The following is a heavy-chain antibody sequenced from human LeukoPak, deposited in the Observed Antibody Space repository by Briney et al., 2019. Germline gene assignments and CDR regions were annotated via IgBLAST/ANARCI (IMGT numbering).Heavy chain of an antibody. D-gene: IGHD4-11*01. V-gene: IGHV4-38-2*01. CDR2: MYSSGIT. Sequence: PSETLSLTCAVSGYSISSGYYRGWIRQPPGKGLEWIGNMYSSGITYYNASLKSRVTISVDTSNNQFSLKLNSVTAADTAVYYCARRYSNSYFDFWGQGTLVTASS. CDR1: GYSISSGYY. CDR3: ARRYSNSYFDF. J-gene: IGHJ4*02.